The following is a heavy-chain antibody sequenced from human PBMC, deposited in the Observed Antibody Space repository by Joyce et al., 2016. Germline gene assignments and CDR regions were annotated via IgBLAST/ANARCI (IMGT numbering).Heavy chain of an antibody. CDR3: ARSQWLAPLMY. V-gene: IGHV4-34*02. Sequence: QVQLQQWGAGLLKTSETLSLTCAVYSGPFSCFFWRWVRQPPGKGLEWIGDITNSGATHYNPSLKSRLTMSVDTSRKEFSLKLSSVTVADTAIYYCARSQWLAPLMYWGQGTPVTVSS. D-gene: IGHD6-19*01. CDR1: SGPFSCFF. J-gene: IGHJ4*02. CDR2: ITNSGAT.